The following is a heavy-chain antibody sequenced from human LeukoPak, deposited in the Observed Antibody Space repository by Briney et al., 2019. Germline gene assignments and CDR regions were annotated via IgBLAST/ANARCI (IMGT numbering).Heavy chain of an antibody. Sequence: GGSLRLSCAASGFTFSGSAMHWVRQASGKGLEWVGRIRSKANSYATAYAASVKGRFTISRDDSKNTAHLQMNSLKTEDTAVYYCTSIGYDSSGYFDYWGQGTLVTVSS. CDR3: TSIGYDSSGYFDY. V-gene: IGHV3-73*01. CDR1: GFTFSGSA. J-gene: IGHJ4*02. D-gene: IGHD3-22*01. CDR2: IRSKANSYAT.